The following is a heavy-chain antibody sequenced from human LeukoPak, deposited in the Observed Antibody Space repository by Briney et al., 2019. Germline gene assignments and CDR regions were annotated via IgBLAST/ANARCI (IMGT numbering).Heavy chain of an antibody. V-gene: IGHV3-30*18. J-gene: IGHJ4*02. D-gene: IGHD2-2*02. CDR2: ISNDGSNK. CDR3: AKLGCSSTRCYMNC. Sequence: GGSLRLSCAASGFTFSSYGMHWVRQAPGKGLEWVAVISNDGSNKYYADSVKGRFTISRDNSKNTLYLQMNSLRTEDTAVYHCAKLGCSSTRCYMNCWGQGTLVTVSS. CDR1: GFTFSSYG.